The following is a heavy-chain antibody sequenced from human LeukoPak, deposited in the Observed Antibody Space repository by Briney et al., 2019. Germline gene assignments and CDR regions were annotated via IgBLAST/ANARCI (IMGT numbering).Heavy chain of an antibody. Sequence: GASVKVSCKASGYTFTGYYMHWGRQAPGQGLEWMGWINPNSGGTNYAQKFQGRVTMTRDTSISTAYMELSRLRSDEIAEGPCARRRRTVRQDFDYWGQGTLVTVSS. D-gene: IGHD1-1*01. V-gene: IGHV1-2*02. J-gene: IGHJ4*02. CDR1: GYTFTGYY. CDR2: INPNSGGT. CDR3: ARRRRTVRQDFDY.